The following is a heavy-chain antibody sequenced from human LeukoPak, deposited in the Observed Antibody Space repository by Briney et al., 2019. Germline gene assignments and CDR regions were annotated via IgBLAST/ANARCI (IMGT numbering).Heavy chain of an antibody. CDR2: IYNSGST. CDR1: SGSISGYY. D-gene: IGHD6-19*01. Sequence: PSETLSLTCAVSSGSISGYYWSWIRQPPGKGLEWIGYIYNSGSTNYNPSLKSRVTISVDTSKKQFSLKLTSVTAADTAVYYCARPGYSSPGFDIWGQGTMVTVSS. CDR3: ARPGYSSPGFDI. J-gene: IGHJ3*02. V-gene: IGHV4-4*09.